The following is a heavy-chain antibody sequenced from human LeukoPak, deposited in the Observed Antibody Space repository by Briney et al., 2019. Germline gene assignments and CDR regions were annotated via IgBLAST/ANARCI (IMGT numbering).Heavy chain of an antibody. Sequence: SETLSLTCTVSGGSISSSSYYWGWIRQPPGKGLEWIGSIYYSGSTYYNPSLKSRVTISVDTSKNQFSLKLSSVTAADTAVYYCARMGWEGWFGEFLKYYYYMDVWGKGTTVTVSS. D-gene: IGHD3-10*01. J-gene: IGHJ6*03. CDR2: IYYSGST. CDR3: ARMGWEGWFGEFLKYYYYMDV. V-gene: IGHV4-39*07. CDR1: GGSISSSSYY.